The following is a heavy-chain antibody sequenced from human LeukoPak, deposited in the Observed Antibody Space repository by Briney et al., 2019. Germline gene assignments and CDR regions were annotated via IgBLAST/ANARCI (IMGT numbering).Heavy chain of an antibody. CDR3: ARSSSWYLGNDY. CDR1: GGSFIGYY. V-gene: IGHV4-34*01. CDR2: INHSGST. Sequence: SETLSLTCAVYGGSFIGYYWSWIRQPPGKGLEWIGEINHSGSTNYNPSFKSRVTISVDTSKNQFSLKLSSVTAADTAVYYCARSSSWYLGNDYWGQGTLVTVSS. D-gene: IGHD6-13*01. J-gene: IGHJ4*02.